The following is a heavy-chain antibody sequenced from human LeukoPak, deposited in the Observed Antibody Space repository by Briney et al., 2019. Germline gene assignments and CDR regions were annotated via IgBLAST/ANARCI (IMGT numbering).Heavy chain of an antibody. V-gene: IGHV3-23*01. CDR1: GFTFSRYA. D-gene: IGHD3-16*01. CDR3: AKDGGVTPSGWFDP. CDR2: ISGSGGST. Sequence: GGSLRLSCAASGFTFSRYAMSWVRQAPGKGLEWVSGISGSGGSTYYADSVMGRFTISRDNSKNTLYLQMNSLRAEDTAVYYCAKDGGVTPSGWFDPWGQGTLVTVSS. J-gene: IGHJ5*02.